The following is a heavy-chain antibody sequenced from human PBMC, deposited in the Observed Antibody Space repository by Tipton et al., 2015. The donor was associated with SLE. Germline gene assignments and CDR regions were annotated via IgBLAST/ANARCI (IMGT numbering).Heavy chain of an antibody. J-gene: IGHJ4*02. V-gene: IGHV4-61*02. CDR3: ARDGDGSDF. Sequence: PGLVKPSQTLSLTCTVSGASLSRGDDFWSWIRQSAGKGLEWIGRIHTTGSTHYNPSLQSRVSMSIDTSKNQFSLRLRSLTAADTAIYYCARDGDGSDFWGQGTLVTVS. CDR2: IHTTGST. CDR1: GASLSRGDDF. D-gene: IGHD6-25*01.